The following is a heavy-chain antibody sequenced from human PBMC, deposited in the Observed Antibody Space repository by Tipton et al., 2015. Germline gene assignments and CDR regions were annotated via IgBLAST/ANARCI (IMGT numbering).Heavy chain of an antibody. Sequence: SLRLSCAASGFTFSSYAMSWVRQAPGKGLDWVSSISGSGSNTYYADSVKGRFTISRDNSKNTLYLQMNSLRAEDTAVYYCARAPQTIFGVPEYFYGMDVWGQGTTVTVSS. J-gene: IGHJ6*02. CDR2: ISGSGSNT. D-gene: IGHD3-3*01. V-gene: IGHV3-23*01. CDR1: GFTFSSYA. CDR3: ARAPQTIFGVPEYFYGMDV.